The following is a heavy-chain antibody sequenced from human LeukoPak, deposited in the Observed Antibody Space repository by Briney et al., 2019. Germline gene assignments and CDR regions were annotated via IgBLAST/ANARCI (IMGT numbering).Heavy chain of an antibody. CDR2: ISGSGGST. Sequence: GGSLRLSCAASGFTFSDYAMHWVRQAPGKGLEWVSAISGSGGSTYYADSVKGRFTISRDNSKNTLYLQMNSLRAEDTAVYYCAKIRHYYDSSGYSNWGQGTLVTVSS. CDR1: GFTFSDYA. D-gene: IGHD3-22*01. CDR3: AKIRHYYDSSGYSN. J-gene: IGHJ4*02. V-gene: IGHV3-23*01.